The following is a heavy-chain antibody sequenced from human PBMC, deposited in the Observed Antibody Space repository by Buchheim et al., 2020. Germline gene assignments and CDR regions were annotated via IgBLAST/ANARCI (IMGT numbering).Heavy chain of an antibody. V-gene: IGHV4-34*01. CDR2: INHSGST. CDR1: GGSFSGYY. D-gene: IGHD2-2*01. J-gene: IGHJ6*03. CDR3: ARADIVVVPAARVYYYYYMDV. Sequence: QVQRQQWGAGLLKPSETLSLTCAVYGGSFSGYYWSWIRQPPGKGLEWIGEINHSGSTNYNPSLKSRVTISVDTSKNQFSLKLSSVTAADTAVYYCARADIVVVPAARVYYYYYMDVWGKGTT.